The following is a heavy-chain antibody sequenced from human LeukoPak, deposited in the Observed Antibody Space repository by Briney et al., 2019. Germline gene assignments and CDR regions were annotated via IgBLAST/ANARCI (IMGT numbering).Heavy chain of an antibody. V-gene: IGHV5-51*01. Sequence: GESLKISCKGSGYSFTSYWIGWVRQMPGKGLEWMGIIYPGDSNTKYSPSFQGQVTISADKSISTAYLQWSSLKASDTAMYHCARRLHDSSRYDYWGQGTLVTVSS. CDR2: IYPGDSNT. J-gene: IGHJ4*02. CDR1: GYSFTSYW. D-gene: IGHD3-22*01. CDR3: ARRLHDSSRYDY.